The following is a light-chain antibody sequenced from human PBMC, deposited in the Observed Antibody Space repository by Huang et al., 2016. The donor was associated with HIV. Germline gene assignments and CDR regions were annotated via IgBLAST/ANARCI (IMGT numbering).Light chain of an antibody. Sequence: DIQMTQSPSSLSASVRDRVTITCRASQTISRSLNWYQQKPGKAPKLLIYAASSLQSGVPSRFSGSGSGTDFTLTISGLQPEEFASYYCQQSYSTPTFGQGTKLEIK. V-gene: IGKV1-39*01. CDR2: AAS. J-gene: IGKJ2*01. CDR1: QTISRS. CDR3: QQSYSTPT.